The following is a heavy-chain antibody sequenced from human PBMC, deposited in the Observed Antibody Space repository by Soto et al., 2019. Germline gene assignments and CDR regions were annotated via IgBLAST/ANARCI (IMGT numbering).Heavy chain of an antibody. CDR1: GGCISSGDHY. J-gene: IGHJ4*02. CDR3: ASVGNYYASSGYYYETPFYFDY. CDR2: IYYSGST. Sequence: PSETLSLTCTVSGGCISSGDHYWSWIRQPPGKGLEWIGYIYYSGSTYYNPSLKSRVTISVHTSKNQFSLKLRSVTAAETAVYYFASVGNYYASSGYYYETPFYFDYWGQGTLVTVSS. V-gene: IGHV4-30-4*08. D-gene: IGHD3-22*01.